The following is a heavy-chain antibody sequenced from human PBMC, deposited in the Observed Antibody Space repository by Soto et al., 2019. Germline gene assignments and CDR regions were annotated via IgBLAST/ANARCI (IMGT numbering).Heavy chain of an antibody. J-gene: IGHJ5*02. V-gene: IGHV4-59*06. CDR3: ARYARPQAAAGIA. D-gene: IGHD6-13*01. CDR1: GVSISSYY. CDR2: IYYSGST. Sequence: SETLSLTCAASGVSISSYYWSWIRQHPGKGLEWIGYIYYSGSTYYNPSLKSRVTISVDTSKNQFSLKLSSVTAADTAVYYWARYARPQAAAGIAWSQGTLVTVSS.